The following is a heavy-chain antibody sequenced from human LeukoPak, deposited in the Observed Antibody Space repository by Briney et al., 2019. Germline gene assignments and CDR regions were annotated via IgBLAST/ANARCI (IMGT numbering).Heavy chain of an antibody. CDR3: ARDPYGSTSS. Sequence: GSLRLSCAASGFTFSSYWMHWVRHAPGKGRGWVSRINSDGTRTIYADSVKGRFTISRDNAKNTLYLQMNSLRAEDTAVYYCARDPYGSTSSWGQGTLVTVSS. J-gene: IGHJ5*02. CDR1: GFTFSSYW. D-gene: IGHD2-2*01. CDR2: INSDGTRT. V-gene: IGHV3-74*01.